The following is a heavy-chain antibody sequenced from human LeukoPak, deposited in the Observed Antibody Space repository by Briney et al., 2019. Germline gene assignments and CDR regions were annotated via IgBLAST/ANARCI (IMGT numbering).Heavy chain of an antibody. CDR2: ISATAT. J-gene: IGHJ4*02. Sequence: GGSLRLSCAASGFTFSSYAMSWVRQAPGKGLEWVSVISATATYYADSVKGRFTISRDTSRNTLYLQMNSLRADDTAVYYCAKGRGSGSYPFDYWGQGTLVTVSS. CDR3: AKGRGSGSYPFDY. CDR1: GFTFSSYA. D-gene: IGHD3-16*02. V-gene: IGHV3-23*01.